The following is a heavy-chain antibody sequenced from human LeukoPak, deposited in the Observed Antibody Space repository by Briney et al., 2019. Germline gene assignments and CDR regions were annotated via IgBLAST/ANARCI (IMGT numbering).Heavy chain of an antibody. V-gene: IGHV3-23*01. Sequence: GGSLRLSCAASGFTFSSYAMTWVRQAPGKGLEWVSVISGSGGSTYYADSVKGRFTISRDNSKNTLYVQMNSLRAEDTAVYYCAKAGGKTMTPGSWGQGTLVTVSS. CDR1: GFTFSSYA. CDR3: AKAGGKTMTPGS. CDR2: ISGSGGST. J-gene: IGHJ5*02. D-gene: IGHD4-17*01.